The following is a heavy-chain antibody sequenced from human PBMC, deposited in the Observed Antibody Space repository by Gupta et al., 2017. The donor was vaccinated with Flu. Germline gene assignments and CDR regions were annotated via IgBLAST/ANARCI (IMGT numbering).Heavy chain of an antibody. CDR2: IYSGGCV. Sequence: SCCIRHHPGKGLEWLGYIYSGGCVDYTPSLERRLTISLDASGKQSFLKLTSVTPADTAVYYCARSTNWYIDLWGRGTLVTVSS. V-gene: IGHV4-31*02. J-gene: IGHJ2*01. CDR3: ARSTNWYIDL. D-gene: IGHD2-8*01.